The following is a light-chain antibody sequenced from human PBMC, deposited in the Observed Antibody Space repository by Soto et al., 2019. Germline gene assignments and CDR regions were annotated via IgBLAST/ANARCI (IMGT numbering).Light chain of an antibody. V-gene: IGLV2-14*01. CDR1: SSDIGGYNY. Sequence: QSALTQPASVSGSPGQSITISCTGTSSDIGGYNYVSWYQHHPGKAPKLMLYEVSNRPSGVSNRFSGSKSGNTASLTISGLQAEYEADYYCSSYTTSSTRVFGTGTKVTVL. CDR3: SSYTTSSTRV. J-gene: IGLJ1*01. CDR2: EVS.